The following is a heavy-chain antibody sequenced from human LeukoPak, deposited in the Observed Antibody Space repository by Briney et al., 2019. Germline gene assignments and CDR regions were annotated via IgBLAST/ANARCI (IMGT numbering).Heavy chain of an antibody. V-gene: IGHV3-21*01. CDR2: ISSSSSFI. J-gene: IGHJ4*02. CDR3: AAACNYGFYYFDY. Sequence: GGSLRLSCAASGFTFSHYSMNWVRQAPGKGLEWVSSISSSSSFIYYADSVKGRFTISRDNAKNSLYLQMSSLRAEDTAVYYCAAACNYGFYYFDYWGQGTLFTVSS. D-gene: IGHD3-10*01. CDR1: GFTFSHYS.